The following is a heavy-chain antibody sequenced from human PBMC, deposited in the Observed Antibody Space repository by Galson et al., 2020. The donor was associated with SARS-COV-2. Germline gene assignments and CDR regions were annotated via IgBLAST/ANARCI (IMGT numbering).Heavy chain of an antibody. D-gene: IGHD1-26*01. Sequence: SETLSLTCTVSGGSIINYYWSWIRQPPGRGLEWIGYIHSSGRAKYNPSLKSRVTMSVETSENHFSLKLTSVTATDTAVYYCARYTETYYSYWGQGSLVTVSS. J-gene: IGHJ4*02. CDR2: IHSSGRA. V-gene: IGHV4-59*13. CDR1: GGSIINYY. CDR3: ARYTETYYSY.